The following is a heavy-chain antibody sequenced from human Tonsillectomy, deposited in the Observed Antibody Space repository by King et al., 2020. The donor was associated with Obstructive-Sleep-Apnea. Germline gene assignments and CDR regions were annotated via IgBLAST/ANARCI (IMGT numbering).Heavy chain of an antibody. V-gene: IGHV4-4*07. Sequence: VQLQESGPGLVKPSETLSLTCTVSGVSISSYYWSWIRQPAGKGMEWIGRIHTSGSTNYNPSLKSRVSMSVDTSKNQFSLKLSSVTAADTAVYYCASWKVRGVIQEYWGQGTLVTVSS. CDR3: ASWKVRGVIQEY. J-gene: IGHJ4*02. CDR1: GVSISSYY. D-gene: IGHD3-10*01. CDR2: IHTSGST.